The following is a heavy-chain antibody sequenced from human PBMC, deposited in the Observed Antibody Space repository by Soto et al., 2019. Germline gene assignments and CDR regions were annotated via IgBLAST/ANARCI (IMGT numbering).Heavy chain of an antibody. Sequence: ASVEVSCKXSGYTFTSYGISWVRQAPGQGLEWMGWISAYNGNTNYAQKLQGRVTMTTDTSTSTAYMELRSLRSDDTAVYYCARGPRYCSSTSCFNWFDPWGQGTLVTVSS. V-gene: IGHV1-18*01. CDR1: GYTFTSYG. J-gene: IGHJ5*02. CDR3: ARGPRYCSSTSCFNWFDP. CDR2: ISAYNGNT. D-gene: IGHD2-2*01.